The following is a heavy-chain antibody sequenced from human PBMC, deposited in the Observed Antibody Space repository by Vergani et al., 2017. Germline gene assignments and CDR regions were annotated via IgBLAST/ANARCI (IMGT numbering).Heavy chain of an antibody. Sequence: QVQLQQWGAGLLKPSETLSLTCAVYGGSFSGYYWSWIRQPPGKGLEWIGEINHSGSTNYNPSLKSRVTISVDTSKNQFSLKLSSVTAADTAVYYCARVRRIYSSSWYDAFDIWGQGTMVTVSS. CDR2: INHSGST. V-gene: IGHV4-34*01. CDR3: ARVRRIYSSSWYDAFDI. CDR1: GGSFSGYY. D-gene: IGHD6-13*01. J-gene: IGHJ3*02.